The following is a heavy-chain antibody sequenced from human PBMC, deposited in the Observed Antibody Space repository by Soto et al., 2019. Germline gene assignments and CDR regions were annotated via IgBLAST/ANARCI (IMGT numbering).Heavy chain of an antibody. CDR3: AKDIGQVTTLLGPFDY. D-gene: IGHD3-3*01. CDR1: GFTFDDYA. CDR2: ISWNSGSI. V-gene: IGHV3-9*01. Sequence: EVQLVESGGGLVQPGRSLRLSCAASGFTFDDYAMHWVRQAPGKGLEWVSGISWNSGSIGYADSVKGRFTISRDNAKNSLYLQMNSLRAEDTALYYCAKDIGQVTTLLGPFDYWGQGTLVTVSS. J-gene: IGHJ4*02.